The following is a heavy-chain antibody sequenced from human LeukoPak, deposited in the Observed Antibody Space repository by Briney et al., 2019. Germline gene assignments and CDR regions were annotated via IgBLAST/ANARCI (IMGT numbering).Heavy chain of an antibody. D-gene: IGHD3-22*01. CDR2: IYYSGST. Sequence: SETLSLTCTVSGCSVSSGSYYWSWIRQPPGKGLEWIGYIYYSGSTNYNPSLKSRVTISVDTSKNQFSLKLSSVTAADTAVYYCARSSWGDSSGYFDYWGQGTLVTVSS. CDR1: GCSVSSGSYY. J-gene: IGHJ4*02. CDR3: ARSSWGDSSGYFDY. V-gene: IGHV4-61*01.